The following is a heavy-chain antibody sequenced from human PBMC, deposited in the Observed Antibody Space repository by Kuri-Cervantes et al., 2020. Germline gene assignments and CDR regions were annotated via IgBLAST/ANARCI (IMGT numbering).Heavy chain of an antibody. V-gene: IGHV1-18*01. J-gene: IGHJ6*02. CDR3: ARDRSYYFGMDV. Sequence: ASVKVSCKASGYTFTSYDINWVRQAPGQGLEWMGWISAYNGDTNYAQNLQGRVTMTTDTSTSTAYMELRSLRSDDTAVYYCARDRSYYFGMDVWGQGTTVTVSS. CDR2: ISAYNGDT. CDR1: GYTFTSYD.